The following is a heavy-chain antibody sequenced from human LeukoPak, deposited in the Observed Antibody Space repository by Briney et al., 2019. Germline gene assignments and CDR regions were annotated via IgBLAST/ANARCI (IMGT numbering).Heavy chain of an antibody. CDR3: ARASSSYFYYFDY. V-gene: IGHV3-21*01. CDR2: ISSSRSYI. D-gene: IGHD6-13*01. J-gene: IGHJ4*02. Sequence: PGGSLRLSCAASGFTFSSYSMNWVRQAPGKGLEWVSFISSSRSYIYNADSVKGRFTISRDNAKNSLYLQMNSLRAEDTAVYYCARASSSYFYYFDYWGQGTLVTVSS. CDR1: GFTFSSYS.